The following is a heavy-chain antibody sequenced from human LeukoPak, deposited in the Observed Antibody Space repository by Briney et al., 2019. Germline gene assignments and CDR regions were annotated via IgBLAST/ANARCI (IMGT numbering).Heavy chain of an antibody. CDR3: ARVPGYGGYFSVDY. Sequence: GGSLRLSCAASGFTFSSYSRNWVRQAPGKGLEWISSISSSSSYIYYADSVKGRFTISRDNAKNSLYLQMNSLRAEDTAVYYCARVPGYGGYFSVDYWGQGTLVTVSS. D-gene: IGHD1-26*01. CDR2: ISSSSSYI. CDR1: GFTFSSYS. J-gene: IGHJ4*02. V-gene: IGHV3-21*01.